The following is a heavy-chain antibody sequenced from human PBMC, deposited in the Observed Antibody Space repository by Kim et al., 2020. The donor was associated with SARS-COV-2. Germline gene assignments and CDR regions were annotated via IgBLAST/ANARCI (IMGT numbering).Heavy chain of an antibody. CDR2: TLYRSKWFV. D-gene: IGHD5-12*01. CDR1: GDSVSSSDSG. Sequence: SQTLSLTCAISGDSVSSSDSGWNWIRQSPSRGLEWLGRTLYRSKWFVDYGSSVQGRITVSPDTSRNQFSLQLTSVTPEDTAVYYCAREVDGYNPFDYWGRGILVTVSS. CDR3: AREVDGYNPFDY. J-gene: IGHJ4*02. V-gene: IGHV6-1*01.